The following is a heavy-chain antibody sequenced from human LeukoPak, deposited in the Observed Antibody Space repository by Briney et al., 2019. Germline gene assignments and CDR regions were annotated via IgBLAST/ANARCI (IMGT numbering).Heavy chain of an antibody. V-gene: IGHV4-38-2*02. J-gene: IGHJ5*02. CDR1: GASISSYY. CDR2: IYHSGST. D-gene: IGHD5-24*01. CDR3: ATGAIEMATITHTGWFDP. Sequence: QTSETLSLTCTVSGASISSYYWSWIRQPPGKGLEWIGSIYHSGSTYYNPSLKSRVTISVDTSKNQFSLKLSSVTAADTAVYYCATGAIEMATITHTGWFDPWGQGTLVTVSS.